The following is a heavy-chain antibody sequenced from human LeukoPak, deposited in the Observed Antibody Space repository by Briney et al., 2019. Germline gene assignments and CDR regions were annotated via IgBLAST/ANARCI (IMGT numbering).Heavy chain of an antibody. CDR2: INSDGSTA. CDR3: TRGPSQSGRLYPGDS. Sequence: PGGSLRLSCAASGFTFSSHWMHWVRQAPGKGLVWVSRINSDGSTASYADSVKGRFTISRDNAKNTLYLQMNSLRADDTAVYHCTRGPSQSGRLYPGDSWGQGTLVTVSS. J-gene: IGHJ4*02. V-gene: IGHV3-74*01. D-gene: IGHD1-26*01. CDR1: GFTFSSHW.